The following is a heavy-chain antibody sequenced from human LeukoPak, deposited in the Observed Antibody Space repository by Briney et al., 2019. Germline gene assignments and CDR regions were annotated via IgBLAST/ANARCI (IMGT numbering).Heavy chain of an antibody. CDR3: ARDSQMDYFDY. J-gene: IGHJ4*02. V-gene: IGHV3-21*01. D-gene: IGHD2-8*01. Sequence: PGGSLRLSCAASGFTFSSYSMNWVRQAPGKGLEWVSSISSSSRYIYYADSVKGRFTISRDNAKNALYLQMNSLRAEDTAGYYCARDSQMDYFDYWGQGTLVTVSS. CDR1: GFTFSSYS. CDR2: ISSSSRYI.